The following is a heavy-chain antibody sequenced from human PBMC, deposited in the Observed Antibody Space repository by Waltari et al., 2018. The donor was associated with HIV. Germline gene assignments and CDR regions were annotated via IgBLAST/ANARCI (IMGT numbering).Heavy chain of an antibody. CDR1: GFTFSSHW. CDR3: AREYFYESSGYYYRSTFDY. J-gene: IGHJ4*02. D-gene: IGHD3-22*01. CDR2: IKPDRSET. V-gene: IGHV3-7*01. Sequence: EVQLVESGGGLVQPGESLRLSCAASGFTFSSHWMSWVRQAPGKGLEWVANIKPDRSETYYVDSVKGRFTISRDNAKTSLYLQMNSLRAEDTAVYFCAREYFYESSGYYYRSTFDYWGQGTLVTVSS.